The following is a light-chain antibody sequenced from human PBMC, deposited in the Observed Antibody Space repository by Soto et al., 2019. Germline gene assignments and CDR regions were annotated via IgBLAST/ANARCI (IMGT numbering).Light chain of an antibody. V-gene: IGKV3-15*01. J-gene: IGKJ4*01. Sequence: EIEMTQSPATLSVSPGERATLSCRASQSVSSNLAWYQQKPGQAPGLLIYGASTRATGIPARFSGSGSGTEFTLTISSLQSEDFAVYYCQQYNNWLTFGGGTKVDIK. CDR1: QSVSSN. CDR3: QQYNNWLT. CDR2: GAS.